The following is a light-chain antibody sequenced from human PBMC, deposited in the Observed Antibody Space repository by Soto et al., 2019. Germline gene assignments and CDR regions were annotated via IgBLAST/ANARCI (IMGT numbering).Light chain of an antibody. CDR3: QQYDSYSYT. V-gene: IGKV1-5*03. Sequence: DIQMTQSPSTLSGSVGDRVTITCRASQTISSWLAWYQQKPGKAPKLLIFKASSLESGVPSRFSGSGSGTEFTLTISSLQPDDFATYYCQQYDSYSYTFGQGTKVDI. CDR2: KAS. J-gene: IGKJ2*01. CDR1: QTISSW.